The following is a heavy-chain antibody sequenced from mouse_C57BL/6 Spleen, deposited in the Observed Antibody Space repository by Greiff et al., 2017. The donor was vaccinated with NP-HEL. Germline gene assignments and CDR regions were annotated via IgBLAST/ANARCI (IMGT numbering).Heavy chain of an antibody. CDR3: ARRGLLRFLFDY. CDR2: IDPSDSYT. D-gene: IGHD1-1*01. V-gene: IGHV1-50*01. Sequence: QVQLQQSGAELVKPGASVKLSCKASGYTFTSYWMPWVKQRPGQGLEWIGEIDPSDSYTNYNQKFKGKATLTVDTSSSTAYMQRSSLTSEDSAVYYCARRGLLRFLFDYWGQGTTLTVSS. J-gene: IGHJ2*01. CDR1: GYTFTSYW.